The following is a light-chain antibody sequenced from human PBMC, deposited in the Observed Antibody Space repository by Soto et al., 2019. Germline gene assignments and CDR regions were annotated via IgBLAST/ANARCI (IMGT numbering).Light chain of an antibody. Sequence: QSALTQPASVSGSPGQSITSSCTGTSSDVCGYNYVSWYQQHPGKAPKLMIYEVSNRPSGVSNRFSGSKSGNTASLTISGLQAEDEADYYCSSYTSSSTLAVVFGGGTKLTVL. J-gene: IGLJ2*01. CDR3: SSYTSSSTLAVV. CDR2: EVS. CDR1: SSDVCGYNY. V-gene: IGLV2-14*01.